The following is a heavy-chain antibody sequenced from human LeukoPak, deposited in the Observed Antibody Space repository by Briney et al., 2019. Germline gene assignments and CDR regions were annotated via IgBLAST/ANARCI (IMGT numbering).Heavy chain of an antibody. D-gene: IGHD3-10*01. CDR2: ISWNSGSI. CDR3: AKDMAPPGNDAFDI. V-gene: IGHV3-9*01. Sequence: PGGSLRLSCAASGFTFVDYAMHWVRQAPGKGLEWVSGISWNSGSIGYADSVKGRFTISRDNAKNSLYLQMNSLRAEDTALYYCAKDMAPPGNDAFDIWGQGTMVTVSS. CDR1: GFTFVDYA. J-gene: IGHJ3*02.